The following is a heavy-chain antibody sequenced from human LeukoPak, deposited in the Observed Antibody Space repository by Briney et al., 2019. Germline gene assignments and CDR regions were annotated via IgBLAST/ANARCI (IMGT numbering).Heavy chain of an antibody. J-gene: IGHJ4*02. V-gene: IGHV3-30-3*02. CDR2: ISYDGSNK. D-gene: IGHD3-22*01. Sequence: GGSLRLSCAASGFTFSRYAMHWVRQAPGKGLEYMAVISYDGSNKQYADSVKGRFTISRDNSKNTLYLQMNSLRAEDTAIYYCAKQAYDSPRTDFDYWGQGTLVTVSS. CDR3: AKQAYDSPRTDFDY. CDR1: GFTFSRYA.